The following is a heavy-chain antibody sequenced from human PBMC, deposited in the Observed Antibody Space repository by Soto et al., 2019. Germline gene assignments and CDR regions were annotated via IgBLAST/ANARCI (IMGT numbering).Heavy chain of an antibody. V-gene: IGHV1-69*12. Sequence: QVQLVQSGAEVKKPGSSVKVSCTASGGTFSSYAISWVRQAPGQGLEWMGGIIPIFGTANYAQKFQGRVTIAADESTSTAYMELRSLRSEDTAVYYCASSVAKYYYYGMDVWGQGTTVTVSS. CDR2: IIPIFGTA. D-gene: IGHD5-12*01. J-gene: IGHJ6*02. CDR3: ASSVAKYYYYGMDV. CDR1: GGTFSSYA.